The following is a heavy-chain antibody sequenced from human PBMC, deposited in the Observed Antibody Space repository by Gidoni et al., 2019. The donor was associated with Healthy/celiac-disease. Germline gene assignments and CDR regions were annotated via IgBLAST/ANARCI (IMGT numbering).Heavy chain of an antibody. J-gene: IGHJ6*02. V-gene: IGHV4-61*01. CDR1: GGSVSSGRYY. D-gene: IGHD4-17*01. CDR2: IYYSGST. Sequence: QVQLQESGPGLVKPSETLSLTCTVSGGSVSSGRYYWRWLRQPHGKGLEWIGYIYYSGSTNYNPSLKSRVTISVDTSKNQFSLKLSSVTAADTAVYYCARDPRPDDYGDYWPGYYYYYYGMDVWGQGTTVTVSS. CDR3: ARDPRPDDYGDYWPGYYYYYYGMDV.